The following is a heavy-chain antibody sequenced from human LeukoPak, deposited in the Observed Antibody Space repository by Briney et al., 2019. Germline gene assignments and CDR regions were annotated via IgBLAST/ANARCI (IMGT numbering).Heavy chain of an antibody. V-gene: IGHV3-23*01. D-gene: IGHD3-10*01. CDR1: GFTFSNNA. Sequence: GGSLRLSCAASGFTFSNNAMSWVRQAPGKGLEWVSTVNGSGVVTHYAASVRGRFTISRDNSKNTLYLEMNSLRVEDTAVYYCARTMVRGSYLYYWGQGSLVTVSS. CDR3: ARTMVRGSYLYY. CDR2: VNGSGVVT. J-gene: IGHJ4*02.